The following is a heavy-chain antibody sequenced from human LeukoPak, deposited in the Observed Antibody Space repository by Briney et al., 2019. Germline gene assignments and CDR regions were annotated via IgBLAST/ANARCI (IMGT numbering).Heavy chain of an antibody. CDR2: IYYSGTT. Sequence: SETLSLTCTVSGGSISHYYWSWIRQPPGKGLEWIGYIYYSGTTNYNPSLKSRATISVDTSKNQFSLKLNSVTAADTAVYYCAREDPQTKVPEGMDIWGQGTTVTVSS. D-gene: IGHD4/OR15-4a*01. CDR3: AREDPQTKVPEGMDI. V-gene: IGHV4-59*01. CDR1: GGSISHYY. J-gene: IGHJ6*02.